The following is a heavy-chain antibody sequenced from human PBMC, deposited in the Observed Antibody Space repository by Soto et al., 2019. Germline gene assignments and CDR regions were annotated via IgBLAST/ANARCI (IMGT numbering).Heavy chain of an antibody. CDR1: GGTVSSYA. V-gene: IGHV1-69*06. CDR3: ALGRKDGYNHYWYFDL. D-gene: IGHD5-12*01. Sequence: GASVKVSCKASGGTVSSYAISWVRQAPGQGLEWMGGIIPIFGTANYAQKFQGRVTITADKSTSTAYMELSSLRSEDTAVYYCALGRKDGYNHYWYFDLWGRGTLVTVSS. J-gene: IGHJ2*01. CDR2: IIPIFGTA.